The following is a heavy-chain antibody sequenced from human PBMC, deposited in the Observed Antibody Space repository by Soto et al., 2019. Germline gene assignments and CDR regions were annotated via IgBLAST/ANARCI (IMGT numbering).Heavy chain of an antibody. CDR2: ISSSGSNI. Sequence: EVQLVESGGGLVQPGGSLRLSCAASGLSLSGYSMNWVRQAPGKGLEWVSLISSSGSNIYYADSVKGRFTISRDDAKNSLYVHMNSLRDEDTAVYYCARDGVGANPGDAFDIWGQGTMVTVSS. CDR3: ARDGVGANPGDAFDI. CDR1: GLSLSGYS. J-gene: IGHJ3*02. V-gene: IGHV3-48*02. D-gene: IGHD1-26*01.